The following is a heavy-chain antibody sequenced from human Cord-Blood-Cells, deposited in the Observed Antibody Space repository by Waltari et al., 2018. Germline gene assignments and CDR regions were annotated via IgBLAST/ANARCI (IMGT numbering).Heavy chain of an antibody. CDR1: GFTFDDYG. D-gene: IGHD6-6*01. V-gene: IGHV3-20*03. J-gene: IGHJ4*02. CDR3: ARARIPFTSEYFDY. Sequence: SGFTFDDYGMSWVRQAPGKGLEWVSGINWNGGSTGYADSVKGRFTISRDNTKNSLYLQMNSLRAEDTALYYCARARIPFTSEYFDYWGQGTLVTVSS. CDR2: INWNGGST.